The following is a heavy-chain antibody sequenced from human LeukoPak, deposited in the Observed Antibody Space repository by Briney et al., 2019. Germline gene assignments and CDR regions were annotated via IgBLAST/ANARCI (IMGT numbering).Heavy chain of an antibody. CDR2: INHSGST. CDR3: ARPSSGHPEYFQH. V-gene: IGHV4-34*01. Sequence: SETLSLTCAVYGGSFSGYYWSWIRQPPGKGLEWIGEINHSGSTNYNPSLKSRVTISVDTSKNQFSLRLSSVTAADMAVYYRARPSSGHPEYFQHWGQGTLVTVSS. J-gene: IGHJ1*01. D-gene: IGHD3-22*01. CDR1: GGSFSGYY.